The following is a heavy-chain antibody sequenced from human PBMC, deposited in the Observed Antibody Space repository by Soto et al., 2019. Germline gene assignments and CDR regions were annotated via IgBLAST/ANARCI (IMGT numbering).Heavy chain of an antibody. CDR1: GYTFTGYY. Sequence: GASVKVSCKASGYTFTGYYMHWVRQAPGQGLEWMGWINPNSGGTNYAQKFQGWVTMTRDTSISTAYMELSRLRSDDTAVYYCASPPQVGPTNERPYHCCGPCDRETRVTVAS. D-gene: IGHD1-1*01. J-gene: IGHJ5*02. CDR2: INPNSGGT. V-gene: IGHV1-2*04. CDR3: ASPPQVGPTNERPYHCCGP.